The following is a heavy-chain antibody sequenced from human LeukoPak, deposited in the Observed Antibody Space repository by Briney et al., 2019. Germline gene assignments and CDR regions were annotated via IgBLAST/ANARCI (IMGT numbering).Heavy chain of an antibody. CDR1: GYTFTSYY. Sequence: ASVKVSCKASGYTFTSYYMHWVRQAPGQGLEWMGIINPSGGSTSYAQKFQGRVTMTRDTSTSTAYMELSSLRSEDTAVYYCARGTGDSSGYYYWPEDYWGQGTLVTVSS. V-gene: IGHV1-46*01. J-gene: IGHJ4*02. CDR2: INPSGGST. D-gene: IGHD3-22*01. CDR3: ARGTGDSSGYYYWPEDY.